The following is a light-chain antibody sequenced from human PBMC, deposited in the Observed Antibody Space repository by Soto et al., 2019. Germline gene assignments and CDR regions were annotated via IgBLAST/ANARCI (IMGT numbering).Light chain of an antibody. CDR1: SGHSSYA. V-gene: IGLV4-69*01. CDR3: QTWTTGIQV. Sequence: QPVLTQSPSASASLGTSVKLTCTLSSGHSSYAIAWHQQQPEKGPRYLMKLNSDGSHSKGDGIPDRFSGSSSGAERYLTISSIQSEDEADYYCQTWTTGIQVFGGGTKLTVL. J-gene: IGLJ2*01. CDR2: LNSDGSH.